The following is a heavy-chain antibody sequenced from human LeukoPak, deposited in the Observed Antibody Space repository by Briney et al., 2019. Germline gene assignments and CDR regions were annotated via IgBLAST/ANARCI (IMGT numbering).Heavy chain of an antibody. J-gene: IGHJ6*03. V-gene: IGHV3-9*01. Sequence: PGRSLRLSCAASGFTFDDYAMHWVRQAPGKGLEWVSGISWNSGSIGYADSVKGRFTISRDNAKNSLYLQMNSLRAEDTALYYCAKAPGEYMDVWGKGTTVTISS. CDR1: GFTFDDYA. CDR3: AKAPGEYMDV. D-gene: IGHD1-1*01. CDR2: ISWNSGSI.